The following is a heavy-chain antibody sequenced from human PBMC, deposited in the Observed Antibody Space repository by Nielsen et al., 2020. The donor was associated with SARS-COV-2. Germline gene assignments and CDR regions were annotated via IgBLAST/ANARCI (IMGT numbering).Heavy chain of an antibody. CDR3: ARRKIADGWFDP. Sequence: SETLSLTCTVSGGSISSGGYYWSWIRQHPGKGLEWIGYIDYRGSTYYNPPLKSRVIMSVDTSKNQFSLKVSSVTAADTAVYYCARRKIADGWFDPWGQGTLVIVSS. D-gene: IGHD6-13*01. CDR1: GGSISSGGYY. J-gene: IGHJ5*02. V-gene: IGHV4-31*03. CDR2: IDYRGST.